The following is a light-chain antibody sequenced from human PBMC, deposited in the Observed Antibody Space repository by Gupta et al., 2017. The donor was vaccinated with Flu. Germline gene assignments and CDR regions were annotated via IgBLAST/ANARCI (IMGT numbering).Light chain of an antibody. CDR2: EVS. CDR1: SSDVGGYDY. CDR3: SSYAGSNNVVV. Sequence: QPALTQPPSASGSPGQSVTISCTGSSSDVGGYDYVSWYQQRPGKAPKLMIYEVSQRPSGVPDRFSGSKSGNTASLTVSGLQADDEADYYCSSYAGSNNVVVFGGGTKLTVL. J-gene: IGLJ2*01. V-gene: IGLV2-8*01.